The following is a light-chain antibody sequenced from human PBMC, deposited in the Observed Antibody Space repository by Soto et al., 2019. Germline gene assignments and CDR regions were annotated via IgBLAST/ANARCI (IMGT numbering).Light chain of an antibody. CDR2: GVG. CDR1: SGDVGTYAL. Sequence: QSVLTQPPSASGSPGQSVTISCTGSSGDVGTYALVSWYQQHPGKAPKLMIYGVGKRPSGVPDRFSGSKSGNTSSLTVSGLQAEDEADYFCSSYAGNNNYVFGTGTQLTVL. CDR3: SSYAGNNNYV. V-gene: IGLV2-8*01. J-gene: IGLJ1*01.